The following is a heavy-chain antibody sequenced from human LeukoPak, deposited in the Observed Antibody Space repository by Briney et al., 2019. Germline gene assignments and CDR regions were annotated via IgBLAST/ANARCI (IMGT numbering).Heavy chain of an antibody. J-gene: IGHJ5*02. CDR3: ARDSRDGYSMSHKARFDP. CDR2: ISAYNGNT. CDR1: GYTFTSYG. V-gene: IGHV1-18*01. D-gene: IGHD5-24*01. Sequence: ASVKVSCKASGYTFTSYGISWVRQAPGQGLEWMGWISAYNGNTNYAQKLQGRVTMTTDTSTSTAYMELRSLRSDDTAVYYCARDSRDGYSMSHKARFDPWGQGTLVTASS.